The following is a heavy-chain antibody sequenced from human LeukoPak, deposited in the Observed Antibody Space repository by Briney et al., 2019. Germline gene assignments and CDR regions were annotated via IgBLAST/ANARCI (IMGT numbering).Heavy chain of an antibody. D-gene: IGHD1-14*01. CDR2: INPNSGGT. V-gene: IGHV1-2*02. CDR3: ARVMNREGTNY. J-gene: IGHJ4*02. Sequence: ASVKVSCKASGYTFTCYYMHWVRQAPGQGLEWMGWINPNSGGTNYAQKFQGRVTMTRDTSISAAYMELKRLRSDDTAVYYCARVMNREGTNYWGQGTPVTVSS. CDR1: GYTFTCYY.